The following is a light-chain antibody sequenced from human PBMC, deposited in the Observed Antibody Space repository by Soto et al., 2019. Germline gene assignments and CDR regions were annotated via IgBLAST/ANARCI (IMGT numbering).Light chain of an antibody. CDR2: ATS. J-gene: IGKJ1*01. Sequence: DIQMAQSPSSLSASVGDRVTITCRASRNIDTYLSWYQQKAWKAPKLLIFATSTLQSGVPSRFSGSGSGTDFTLTISSLQPEDFGTYYCLQDINYPWTFGQGTKV. V-gene: IGKV1-39*01. CDR3: LQDINYPWT. CDR1: RNIDTY.